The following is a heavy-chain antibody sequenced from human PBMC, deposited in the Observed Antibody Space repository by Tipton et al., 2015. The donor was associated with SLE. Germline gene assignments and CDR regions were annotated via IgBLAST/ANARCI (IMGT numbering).Heavy chain of an antibody. CDR2: IYHSGST. J-gene: IGHJ3*02. CDR1: GYSISSGYY. Sequence: TLSLTCTVSGYSISSGYYWGWIRQPPGKGLEWIGSIYHSGSTYYNPSLKSRVTISVDTPKNQFSLKLSSVTAADPAVYYCARVLDFWSGYYIGFEAFDIWGQGTMVTGSS. CDR3: ARVLDFWSGYYIGFEAFDI. V-gene: IGHV4-38-2*02. D-gene: IGHD3-3*01.